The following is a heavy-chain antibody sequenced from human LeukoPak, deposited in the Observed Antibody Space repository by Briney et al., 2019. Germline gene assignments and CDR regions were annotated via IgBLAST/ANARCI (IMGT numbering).Heavy chain of an antibody. D-gene: IGHD7-27*01. CDR1: GFTFRSHW. CDR3: GWGTLSYAGMDV. V-gene: IGHV3-74*01. CDR2: INPDGSLT. Sequence: GGSLRLTCAASGFTFRSHWMHWVREAPGEGLVWVSRINPDGSLTDYAGSVTGRFTISRDNAKNTMYLEMNSLRAEDTAVYYCGWGTLSYAGMDVWGQGTTVIVSS. J-gene: IGHJ6*02.